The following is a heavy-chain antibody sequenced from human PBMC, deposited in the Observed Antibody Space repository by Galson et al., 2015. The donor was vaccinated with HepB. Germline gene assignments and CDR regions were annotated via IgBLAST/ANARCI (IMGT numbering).Heavy chain of an antibody. CDR3: ARDPSSSHVPWFDP. V-gene: IGHV3-30-3*01. Sequence: SLRLSCAASGFTFSSYAMHWVRQAPGKGLEWVAVISYDGSNKYYADSVKGRFTISRDNSKNTLYLQMNSLRAEDTAVYYCARDPSSSHVPWFDPWGQGTLVTVSS. J-gene: IGHJ5*02. CDR2: ISYDGSNK. CDR1: GFTFSSYA. D-gene: IGHD6-13*01.